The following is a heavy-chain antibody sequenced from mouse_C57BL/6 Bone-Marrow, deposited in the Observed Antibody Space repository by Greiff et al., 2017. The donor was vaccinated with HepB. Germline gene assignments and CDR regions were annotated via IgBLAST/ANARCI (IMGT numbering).Heavy chain of an antibody. J-gene: IGHJ4*01. CDR2: ISDGGSYT. D-gene: IGHD1-1*01. Sequence: EVQLQESGGGLVKPGGSLKLSCAASGFTFSSYAMSWVRQTPEKRLEWVATISDGGSYTYYPDNVKGRFTISRDNAKNNLYLQMSHLKSEDTAMYYCARDCSSYRGDYWGQGTSVTVSS. V-gene: IGHV5-4*01. CDR3: ARDCSSYRGDY. CDR1: GFTFSSYA.